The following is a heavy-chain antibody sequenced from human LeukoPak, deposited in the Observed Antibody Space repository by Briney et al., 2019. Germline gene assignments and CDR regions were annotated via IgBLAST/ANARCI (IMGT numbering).Heavy chain of an antibody. V-gene: IGHV3-74*01. CDR2: IDSDGSST. CDR3: ARAGYSSSWYYYYYYMDV. D-gene: IGHD6-13*01. CDR1: GFTFSSYW. J-gene: IGHJ6*03. Sequence: GGSLRLSCAASGFTFSSYWMHWVRQAPGQGVGWVSRIDSDGSSTSYADSVKGRFTISRDNAKNTLYLQMNSLRAEDTAVYYCARAGYSSSWYYYYYYMDVWGKGTTVTVSS.